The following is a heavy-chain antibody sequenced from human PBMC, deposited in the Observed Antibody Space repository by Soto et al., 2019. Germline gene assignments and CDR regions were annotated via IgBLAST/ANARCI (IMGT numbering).Heavy chain of an antibody. D-gene: IGHD2-21*02. J-gene: IGHJ4*02. CDR2: ISVSGDSR. Sequence: EVQLLESGGGLVQPGGSLRLSCATSGFTFSSYAMSWVRQAPVKGLEWVSGISVSGDSRYDADSVKGRFTISRDNSKSTLYLHINSLRAADTAVYYCATIFRYGDPEYWGQGVLVTVSS. CDR3: ATIFRYGDPEY. V-gene: IGHV3-23*01. CDR1: GFTFSSYA.